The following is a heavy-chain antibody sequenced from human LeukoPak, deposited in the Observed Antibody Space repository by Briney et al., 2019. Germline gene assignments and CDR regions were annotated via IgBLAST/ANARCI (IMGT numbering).Heavy chain of an antibody. D-gene: IGHD3-10*01. CDR1: GFTVSSNY. V-gene: IGHV3-66*01. CDR2: VYGGDTT. Sequence: GGSLGLSCAASGFTVSSNYMTWVRQAPGKGLEWVSVVYGGDTTYYADSVKGRFTISRDNSKNTLYLQMNSLRAEDTAVYYCARDAHTNSGSYWGGVDYYYGLDVWGQGTTVTVSS. J-gene: IGHJ6*02. CDR3: ARDAHTNSGSYWGGVDYYYGLDV.